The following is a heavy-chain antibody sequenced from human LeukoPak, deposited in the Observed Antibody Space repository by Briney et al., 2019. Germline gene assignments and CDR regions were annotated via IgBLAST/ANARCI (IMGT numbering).Heavy chain of an antibody. D-gene: IGHD6-13*01. V-gene: IGHV4-59*12. CDR2: IYYSGST. J-gene: IGHJ4*02. CDR3: ARCISSWYWGYYFDY. Sequence: PSETLSLTCTVSGGSISSYYWSWIRQPPGKGLEWIGYIYYSGSTNYNPSLKSRVTISVDTSKNQFSLKLSSVTAADTAVYYCARCISSWYWGYYFDYWGQGTLVTVSS. CDR1: GGSISSYY.